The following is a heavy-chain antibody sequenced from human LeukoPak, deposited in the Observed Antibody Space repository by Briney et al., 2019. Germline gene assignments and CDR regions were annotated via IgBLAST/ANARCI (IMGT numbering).Heavy chain of an antibody. CDR1: GYSFTSYW. CDR2: IYPGDSDT. V-gene: IGHV5-51*01. Sequence: GDCLKISCKGSGYSFTSYWIGWVRQMPGKGLEWMGIIYPGDSDTRYSPSFQGQVTISADKSISTAYLQWSSLKASDTAMYYCARGGPDYDILTGQGFDPWGQGTLVIVSS. J-gene: IGHJ5*02. CDR3: ARGGPDYDILTGQGFDP. D-gene: IGHD3-9*01.